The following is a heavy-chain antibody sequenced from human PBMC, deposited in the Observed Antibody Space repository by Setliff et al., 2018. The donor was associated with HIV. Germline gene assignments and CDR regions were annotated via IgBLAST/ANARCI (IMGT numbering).Heavy chain of an antibody. V-gene: IGHV4-31*03. J-gene: IGHJ4*02. CDR2: IYFSGST. Sequence: SETLSLTCTVSGGSISSGGFYWSWIRQHPGKGLEWIGYIYFSGSTYYNPSLKSRVTILVDTSKNQFSLKLSSVTAADTAVYYCARLVSSSSKFDSWGQGTLVTVSS. CDR1: GGSISSGGFY. D-gene: IGHD6-6*01. CDR3: ARLVSSSSKFDS.